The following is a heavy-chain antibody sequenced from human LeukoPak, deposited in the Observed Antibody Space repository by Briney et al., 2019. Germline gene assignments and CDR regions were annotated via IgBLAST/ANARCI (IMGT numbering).Heavy chain of an antibody. CDR3: ARRRRRIYCSSTSCYAGAFDI. J-gene: IGHJ3*02. D-gene: IGHD2-2*01. CDR1: GGSISSSSYY. CDR2: IYYSGST. Sequence: PSETLSLTCTVSGGSISSSSYYWGWIRQPPGKGLEWIGSIYYSGSTYYNPSLKSRVTISVDTSKNQLSLKLSSVTAADTAVYYCARRRRRIYCSSTSCYAGAFDIWGQGTMVTVSS. V-gene: IGHV4-39*01.